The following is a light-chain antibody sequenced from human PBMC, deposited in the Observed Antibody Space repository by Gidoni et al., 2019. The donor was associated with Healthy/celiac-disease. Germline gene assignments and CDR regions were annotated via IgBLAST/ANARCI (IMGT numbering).Light chain of an antibody. CDR2: GAS. CDR3: QQYGSSLRT. J-gene: IGKJ2*01. Sequence: EIVLTQSPGTLSLSPGERATLSCRASQSVSSSYLAWYLQKPGQAPRLLIYGASSRASGIPDRFSGRGSGTDFTLTISRLEPEDFAVYYCQQYGSSLRTFGQGTKLEIK. V-gene: IGKV3-20*01. CDR1: QSVSSSY.